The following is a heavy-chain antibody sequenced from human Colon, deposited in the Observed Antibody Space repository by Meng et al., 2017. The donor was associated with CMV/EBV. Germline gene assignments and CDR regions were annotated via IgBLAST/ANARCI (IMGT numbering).Heavy chain of an antibody. D-gene: IGHD6-19*01. CDR2: IGSVGDT. Sequence: SGFTFHSYDMHWVRQSIGKGLEWVSGIGSVGDTYYPDSMKGRVTISRENAKNSLDLQMNSVRAGDTAVYYCARGVIAVSGTWYLDYWGQGTLVTVSS. V-gene: IGHV3-13*01. CDR1: GFTFHSYD. CDR3: ARGVIAVSGTWYLDY. J-gene: IGHJ4*02.